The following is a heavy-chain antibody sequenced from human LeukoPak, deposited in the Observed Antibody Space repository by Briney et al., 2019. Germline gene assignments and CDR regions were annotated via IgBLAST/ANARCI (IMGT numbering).Heavy chain of an antibody. V-gene: IGHV3-11*01. D-gene: IGHD3-3*01. J-gene: IGHJ6*02. CDR3: ARVSLPDMIFGVVSSWDYYYYGMDV. CDR2: ISSSGSTI. CDR1: GFTFSDYY. Sequence: GGSLRLSCAASGFTFSDYYMSWIRQAPGKGLEWVSYISSSGSTIYYADSVKGRFTISRDNAKNSLYLQMNSLRAEDTAVYYCARVSLPDMIFGVVSSWDYYYYGMDVWGQGTTVTVSS.